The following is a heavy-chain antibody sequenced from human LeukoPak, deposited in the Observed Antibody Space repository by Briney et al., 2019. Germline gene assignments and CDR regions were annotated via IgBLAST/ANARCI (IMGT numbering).Heavy chain of an antibody. Sequence: ASVKVSCKASGYTFTSYGISWVRQAPGQGLEWMGWISAYNGNTNYAQKLQGRVTMTTDTSTSTAYMELRSLRSDDTAVYYCARDGHYYDFWSGYYTFDYWGQGTLVTVSS. CDR2: ISAYNGNT. CDR3: ARDGHYYDFWSGYYTFDY. D-gene: IGHD3-3*01. J-gene: IGHJ4*02. V-gene: IGHV1-18*01. CDR1: GYTFTSYG.